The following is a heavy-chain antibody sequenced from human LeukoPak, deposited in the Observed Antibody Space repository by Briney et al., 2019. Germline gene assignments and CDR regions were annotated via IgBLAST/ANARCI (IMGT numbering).Heavy chain of an antibody. CDR3: ARGGVYSSGSYYLYYFDY. J-gene: IGHJ4*02. Sequence: PGGSLRLSCVASGFTFSSYAMHWVRQAPGKGLEWVALISYDGSNKYYADSVKGRFTISRDNSKNTLYLQMNSLRAEDTAVYYCARGGVYSSGSYYLYYFDYWGQGTLVTLSS. V-gene: IGHV3-30-3*01. D-gene: IGHD6-19*01. CDR2: ISYDGSNK. CDR1: GFTFSSYA.